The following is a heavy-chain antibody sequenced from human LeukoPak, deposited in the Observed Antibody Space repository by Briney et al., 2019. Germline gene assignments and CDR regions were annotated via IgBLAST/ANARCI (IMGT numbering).Heavy chain of an antibody. Sequence: ASVKVSCKASGYTFTGYYMHWVRQAPGQGLEWMGWINPNSGGTNYAQKFQGRVTMTRDTSISTAYMELSRLRSDDTAVYYCARVRSRGSSGWYIFDYWGQGTLVTVSS. CDR2: INPNSGGT. D-gene: IGHD6-19*01. V-gene: IGHV1-2*02. CDR1: GYTFTGYY. J-gene: IGHJ4*02. CDR3: ARVRSRGSSGWYIFDY.